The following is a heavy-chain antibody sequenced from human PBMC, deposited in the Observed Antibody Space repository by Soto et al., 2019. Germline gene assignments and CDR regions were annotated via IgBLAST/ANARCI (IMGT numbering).Heavy chain of an antibody. CDR2: ISAGGGGT. CDR1: GFTLTRSA. CDR3: AKDMGQWVETFDY. D-gene: IGHD6-19*01. J-gene: IGHJ4*01. V-gene: IGHV3-23*01. Sequence: PGGSLRLSCAGSGFTLTRSAVSWVRQAPGKGLEWVSGISAGGGGTYYADSVKGRFTISRDISKNTVYLQMNGLRVEDTAVYYCAKDMGQWVETFDYWGRGTLVTVSS.